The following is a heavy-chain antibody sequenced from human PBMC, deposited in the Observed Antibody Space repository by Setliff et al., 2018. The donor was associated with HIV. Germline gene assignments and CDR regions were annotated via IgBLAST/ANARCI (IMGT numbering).Heavy chain of an antibody. D-gene: IGHD3-9*01. J-gene: IGHJ3*01. Sequence: SVKVSCKASGGTFSSYVISWVRQAPGQGPEWMGGIIPMYGVANYAQKFQGRVTITTDESTSTAYMELSSLRSEDTAMYYCAREKSPVLEYFDWLKPRHVFDVWGQGTVVTVSS. CDR3: AREKSPVLEYFDWLKPRHVFDV. CDR1: GGTFSSYV. CDR2: IIPMYGVA. V-gene: IGHV1-69*05.